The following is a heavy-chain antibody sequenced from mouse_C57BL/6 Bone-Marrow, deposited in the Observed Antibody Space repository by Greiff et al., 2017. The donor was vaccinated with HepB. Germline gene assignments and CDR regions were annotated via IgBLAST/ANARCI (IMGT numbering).Heavy chain of an antibody. CDR1: GYTFTSYW. V-gene: IGHV1-64*01. J-gene: IGHJ4*01. D-gene: IGHD2-14*01. CDR3: ARRGVREGYAMDY. Sequence: QVQLQQPGAELVKPGASVKLSCKASGYTFTSYWMHWVKQRPGQGLEWIGMIHPNSGSTNYNEKFKSEATLTVDKSSSTAYMQLSSLTSEDSAVYYCARRGVREGYAMDYWGQGTSVTVSS. CDR2: IHPNSGST.